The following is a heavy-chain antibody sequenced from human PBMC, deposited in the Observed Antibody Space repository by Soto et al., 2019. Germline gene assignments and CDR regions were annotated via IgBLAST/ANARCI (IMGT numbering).Heavy chain of an antibody. V-gene: IGHV4-30-4*01. CDR1: GGSISTVDYW. Sequence: QVQLQESGPGLVKPSQTLSLTCTVSGGSISTVDYWWSWIGQSPDMGLEWIGHIYDGGRTYNNPSLESRVTMSVDTSTSQLSLTLSSVSAADTAVYYCAKGPSGDKVDSWGQGTLVTVSS. J-gene: IGHJ4*02. CDR3: AKGPSGDKVDS. D-gene: IGHD7-27*01. CDR2: IYDGGRT.